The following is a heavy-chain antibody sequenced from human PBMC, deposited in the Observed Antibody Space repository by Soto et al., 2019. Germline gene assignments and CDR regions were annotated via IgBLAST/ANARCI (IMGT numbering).Heavy chain of an antibody. D-gene: IGHD3-10*02. CDR2: MNPNSGNT. V-gene: IGHV1-8*01. CDR3: ASISRYTMIGYYYGMDV. Sequence: ASVKVSCKASGYTFTSYDINWVRQATGQGLEWMGWMNPNSGNTGYAQKFQGRVTMTRNTSISTAYMELSSLRSEDTAVYYCASISRYTMIGYYYGMDVWGQGTTVTVSS. J-gene: IGHJ6*02. CDR1: GYTFTSYD.